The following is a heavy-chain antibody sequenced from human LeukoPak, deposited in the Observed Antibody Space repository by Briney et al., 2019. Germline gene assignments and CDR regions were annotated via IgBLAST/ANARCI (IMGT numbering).Heavy chain of an antibody. CDR3: AKDIGSSSPDPTFDY. V-gene: IGHV3-9*03. Sequence: GGSLRLSCAASGFTFDDYAMHWVRQAPGKGLEWVSGISWNSGSIGYADSVKGRFTISRDNAKNSLYLQMNSLRAEDMALYYCAKDIGSSSPDPTFDYWGQGTLVTVSS. J-gene: IGHJ4*02. CDR2: ISWNSGSI. D-gene: IGHD6-6*01. CDR1: GFTFDDYA.